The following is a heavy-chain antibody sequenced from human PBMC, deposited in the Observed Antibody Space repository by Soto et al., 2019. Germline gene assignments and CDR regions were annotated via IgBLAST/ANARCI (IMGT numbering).Heavy chain of an antibody. D-gene: IGHD3-16*01. Sequence: PGGSLRLSCAVSGFTFDDNAMHWVRQAPEKGLEWVSGINWKSDIGYADSVNGRFTISRDNAANSLYLQMNSLRAEDTALYYCAISQDRGGRTTFIYWGQGTQVTVSS. J-gene: IGHJ4*02. CDR1: GFTFDDNA. CDR3: AISQDRGGRTTFIY. V-gene: IGHV3-9*01. CDR2: INWKSDI.